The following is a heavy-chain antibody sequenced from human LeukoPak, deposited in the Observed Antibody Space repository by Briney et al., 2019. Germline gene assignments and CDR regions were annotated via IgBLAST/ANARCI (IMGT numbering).Heavy chain of an antibody. Sequence: SETLSLTCTVSGYSISTGYYWDWIPQPPGKGLEWIGTFYHGGSTYYNPSLKSRVTISVDTSKNQFSLNLTSVTAADTAVYYCARDLSGIAGYTYGRGIDYWGQGTLVTVSS. V-gene: IGHV4-38-2*02. CDR1: GYSISTGYY. CDR3: ARDLSGIAGYTYGRGIDY. J-gene: IGHJ4*02. D-gene: IGHD5-18*01. CDR2: FYHGGST.